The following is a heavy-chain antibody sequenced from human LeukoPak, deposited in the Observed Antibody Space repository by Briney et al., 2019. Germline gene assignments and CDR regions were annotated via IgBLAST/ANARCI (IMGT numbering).Heavy chain of an antibody. CDR1: GFTFSNYA. J-gene: IGHJ5*02. V-gene: IGHV3-23*01. Sequence: PGGSLRLSCAASGFTFSNYAMRWVRQAPGKGLEWVSGISGSGDSTYYADSVKGRFTISRDNSKNTLYLQMNSLRAEDTAVYYCAKDRVAVAQYGNNWFDPWGQGTLVTVSS. D-gene: IGHD6-19*01. CDR3: AKDRVAVAQYGNNWFDP. CDR2: ISGSGDST.